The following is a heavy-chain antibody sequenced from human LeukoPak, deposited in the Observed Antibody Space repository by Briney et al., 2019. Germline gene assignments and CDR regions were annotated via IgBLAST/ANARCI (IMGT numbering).Heavy chain of an antibody. CDR1: GGSISSRNYY. CDR2: IYYSGST. CDR3: ARPGSYYNGFDY. V-gene: IGHV4-39*01. J-gene: IGHJ4*02. D-gene: IGHD3-10*01. Sequence: PSETLSLTCTVSGGSISSRNYYWGWIRQPPGKGLEWIGNIYYSGSTYYNPSLKSRVTISVDTSRNQFSLKLSSVTAADTAVYYCARPGSYYNGFDYWGQGTLVTVSS.